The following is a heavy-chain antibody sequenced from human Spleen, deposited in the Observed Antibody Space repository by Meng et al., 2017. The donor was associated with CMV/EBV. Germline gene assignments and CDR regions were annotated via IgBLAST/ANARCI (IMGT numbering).Heavy chain of an antibody. Sequence: GSLRLSCAASGFTFSDYGMNWVRQAPGRGLEWVSSISSRSSYIYYADSVKGRFTISRDNAKNSLYLQMNSLRAEDTAVYYCARSHDYGGNVDYWGQGTLVTVSS. V-gene: IGHV3-21*01. CDR3: ARSHDYGGNVDY. D-gene: IGHD4-23*01. J-gene: IGHJ4*02. CDR1: GFTFSDYG. CDR2: ISSRSSYI.